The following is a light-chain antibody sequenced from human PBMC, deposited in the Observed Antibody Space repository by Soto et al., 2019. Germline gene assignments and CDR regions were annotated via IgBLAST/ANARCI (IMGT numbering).Light chain of an antibody. CDR3: SSYLGSYSRV. CDR2: EGR. J-gene: IGLJ3*02. Sequence: QSALTQPASVSGSFGQSITISCTGTSSDVGTYDVVSWYQHHPGKAPKLLIYEGRKRPSGVYSRFSGSKAVNTASLTISGLQAEDEADYYCSSYLGSYSRVFGGGTKGTVL. CDR1: SSDVGTYDV. V-gene: IGLV2-23*01.